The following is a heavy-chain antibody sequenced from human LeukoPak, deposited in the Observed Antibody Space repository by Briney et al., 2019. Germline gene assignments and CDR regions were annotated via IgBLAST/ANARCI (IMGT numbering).Heavy chain of an antibody. V-gene: IGHV4-59*11. D-gene: IGHD2/OR15-2a*01. CDR3: ARGSTRADDY. J-gene: IGHJ4*02. CDR1: GASISRHY. Sequence: SETLSLTCSVSGASISRHYWSWIRQPPGKGQEWIGYVYHDGTTNYNPSLKSRVAISIDTSRNQLSLKLSSMTAADTAVYYCARGSTRADDYWGQGILVTVFS. CDR2: VYHDGTT.